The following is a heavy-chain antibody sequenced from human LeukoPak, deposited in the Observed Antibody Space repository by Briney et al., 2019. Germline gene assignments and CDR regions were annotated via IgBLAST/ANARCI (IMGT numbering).Heavy chain of an antibody. CDR1: GFKFGSFS. J-gene: IGHJ4*02. CDR2: ITSSSSAT. D-gene: IGHD5-18*01. V-gene: IGHV3-48*04. Sequence: GGSLRLSCAASGFKFGSFSMGWVRQAPGKGLEWLSYITSSSSATYYADSLVGRFTISRDNAKNSLYLQINSLRVDDTAVYYCARAIASYGDSAFWGQGTLVTVSS. CDR3: ARAIASYGDSAF.